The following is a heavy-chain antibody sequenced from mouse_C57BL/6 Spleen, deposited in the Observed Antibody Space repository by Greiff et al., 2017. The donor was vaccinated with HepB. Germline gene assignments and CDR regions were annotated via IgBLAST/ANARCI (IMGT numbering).Heavy chain of an antibody. CDR3: TTRGVYYFDY. CDR1: GFNIKDDY. CDR2: IDPENGDT. J-gene: IGHJ2*01. V-gene: IGHV14-4*01. Sequence: EVKLVESGAELVRPGASVKLSCTASGFNIKDDYMHWVKQRPEQGLEWIGWIDPENGDTEYASKFQGKATITADTSSNTAYLQFSSLTSEDTAVYYCTTRGVYYFDYWGQGTTLTVSS.